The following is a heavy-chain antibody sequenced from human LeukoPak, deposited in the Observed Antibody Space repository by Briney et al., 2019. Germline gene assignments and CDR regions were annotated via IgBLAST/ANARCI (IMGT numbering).Heavy chain of an antibody. V-gene: IGHV3-21*01. Sequence: GGSLRLSCAASGFYFSGYSMNWVRQAPGKGLEWVSSINSGSTYMYYADSVKGRFTISRDNAKNSLHLQMYSLRAGDTAVYFCARVEATTGRNYHYYYMDVWGKGTTATVSS. CDR1: GFYFSGYS. J-gene: IGHJ6*03. CDR3: ARVEATTGRNYHYYYMDV. D-gene: IGHD1-1*01. CDR2: INSGSTYM.